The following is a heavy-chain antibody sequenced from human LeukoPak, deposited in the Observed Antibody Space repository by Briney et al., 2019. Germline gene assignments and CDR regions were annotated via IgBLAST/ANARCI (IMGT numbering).Heavy chain of an antibody. CDR2: IIPIFGTA. Sequence: SVKVSCKASGGTFSSYAISWVRQAPGQGLEWMGGIIPIFGTANYAQKFQGRVTITADESTSTAYMELSSLRSEDTAVYYCARDLYGSGSCDYWGQGTLVTVSS. CDR1: GGTFSSYA. J-gene: IGHJ4*02. D-gene: IGHD3-10*01. CDR3: ARDLYGSGSCDY. V-gene: IGHV1-69*13.